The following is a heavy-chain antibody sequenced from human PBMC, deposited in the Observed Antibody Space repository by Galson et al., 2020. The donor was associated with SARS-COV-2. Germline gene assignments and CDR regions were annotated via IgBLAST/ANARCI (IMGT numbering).Heavy chain of an antibody. CDR2: IYPGDSDT. CDR1: GYNFPTYW. J-gene: IGHJ6*03. CDR3: ARHVGSTWYLASDNYYYMDV. D-gene: IGHD6-13*01. V-gene: IGHV5-51*01. Sequence: GGSLRLSCKGSGYNFPTYWIGWVRQMPGKGLEWVGIIYPGDSDTRYSPSFQGQVTISADKSISTVYLQWSSLKTSDTAMYYCARHVGSTWYLASDNYYYMDVWGKGTTVTVSS.